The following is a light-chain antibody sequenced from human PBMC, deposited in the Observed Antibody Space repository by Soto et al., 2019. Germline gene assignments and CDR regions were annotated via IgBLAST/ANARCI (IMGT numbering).Light chain of an antibody. CDR3: QHHRA. Sequence: DIQMTQSPSTLSASVGDRVTITCRASQSISSWLAWYQQKPGKAPKLLIYKASYLESGVPSKFSGSGSGTAFTLTISSLQPDDFATYYCQHHRAFGPGTKVEIK. CDR1: QSISSW. V-gene: IGKV1-5*03. J-gene: IGKJ1*01. CDR2: KAS.